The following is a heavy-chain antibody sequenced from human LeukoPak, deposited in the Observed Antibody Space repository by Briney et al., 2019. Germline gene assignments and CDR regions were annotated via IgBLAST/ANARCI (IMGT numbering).Heavy chain of an antibody. CDR2: ISAYNGNT. Sequence: ASVKVSCXASGYTFTSYGISWVRLAPGQGLEWMGWISAYNGNTNYAQKLQGRVTMTTDTSTSTAYMELRSLRSDDTAVYYCARRSGTYSLYDYYYYYMDVWGKGTTVTVSS. J-gene: IGHJ6*03. V-gene: IGHV1-18*01. CDR1: GYTFTSYG. CDR3: ARRSGTYSLYDYYYYYMDV. D-gene: IGHD1-26*01.